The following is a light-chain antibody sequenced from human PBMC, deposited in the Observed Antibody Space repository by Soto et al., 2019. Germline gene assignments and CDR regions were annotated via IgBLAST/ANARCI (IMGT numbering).Light chain of an antibody. CDR3: QSYDSSLSGSV. V-gene: IGLV1-40*01. CDR1: SSNIGAGFN. CDR2: HNS. J-gene: IGLJ7*01. Sequence: QLVLTQPPSVSGAPGQRVTISCTGSSSNIGAGFNVHWYQQLPGTAPKLLIYHNSNRPSGVPDRFSGSKSGTSASLAITGLQAEDEADYYCQSYDSSLSGSVFGGGTQLTVL.